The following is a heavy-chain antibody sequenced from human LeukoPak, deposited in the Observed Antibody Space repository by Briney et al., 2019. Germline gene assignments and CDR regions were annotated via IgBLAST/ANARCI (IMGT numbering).Heavy chain of an antibody. CDR1: GGSISRYS. CDR2: IYYTGST. V-gene: IGHV4-59*01. J-gene: IGHJ4*02. Sequence: SETLSLTCTVSGGSISRYSWSWIRQPPGKGLEWLGYIYYTGSTSYNPSLRGRVTIAVDTSKNQFSLNLSSVTAADTAVYYCARGESGSCLTVGYWGQGTLVTVSS. D-gene: IGHD1-26*01. CDR3: ARGESGSCLTVGY.